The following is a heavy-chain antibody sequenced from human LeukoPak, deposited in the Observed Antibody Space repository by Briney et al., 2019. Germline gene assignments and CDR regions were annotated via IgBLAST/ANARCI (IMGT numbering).Heavy chain of an antibody. CDR2: ISAYNGNT. V-gene: IGHV1-18*01. CDR1: GYTFTSYG. D-gene: IGHD6-13*01. J-gene: IGHJ4*02. CDR3: ARDLRKAAAAGTVDY. Sequence: ASVKVSCKASGYTFTSYGISWVRQAPRQGLEWMGWISAYNGNTNYAQKLQGRVTMTTDTSTSTAYMELRSLRSDDTAVYYCARDLRKAAAAGTVDYWGQGTLVTVSS.